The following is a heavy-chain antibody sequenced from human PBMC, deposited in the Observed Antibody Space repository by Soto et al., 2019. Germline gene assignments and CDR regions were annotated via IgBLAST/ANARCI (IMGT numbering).Heavy chain of an antibody. CDR3: ARGRDRPSYIAVAAPEFDY. V-gene: IGHV4-30-2*01. J-gene: IGHJ4*02. CDR2: IYHSGST. CDR1: GGSISSGGYS. Sequence: SETLSLTCAVSGGSISSGGYSWSWIRQPPGKGLEWIGYIYHSGSTYYNPSLKSRVTISVDRSKNQFSLKLSSVTAADTAVYYCARGRDRPSYIAVAAPEFDYWGQGTLVTSPQ. D-gene: IGHD6-19*01.